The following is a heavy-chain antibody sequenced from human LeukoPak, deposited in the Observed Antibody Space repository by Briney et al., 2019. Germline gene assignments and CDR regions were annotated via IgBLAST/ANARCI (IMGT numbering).Heavy chain of an antibody. J-gene: IGHJ4*02. CDR2: IYTSGST. D-gene: IGHD2-15*01. Sequence: SQTLSLTCTVSGGSISSGSYYWRWLRQPAGKGLEWIGRIYTSGSTNYNPSLKSRVTISVDTSKNQFSLKLSSVTAADTAAYYCARVSGGTRDYWGQGTLVTVSS. CDR3: ARVSGGTRDY. V-gene: IGHV4-61*02. CDR1: GGSISSGSYY.